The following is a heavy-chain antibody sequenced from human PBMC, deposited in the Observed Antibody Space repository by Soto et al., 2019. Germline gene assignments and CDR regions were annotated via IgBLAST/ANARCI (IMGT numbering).Heavy chain of an antibody. D-gene: IGHD2-8*01. V-gene: IGHV1-3*01. J-gene: IGHJ4*02. CDR1: GYPLTDYA. Sequence: QVQFVQSGAEVKKPGASVRVSCKPSGYPLTDYAIHWVRQAAGQRLEWLGWIDPGSGNPTYSQKFQGRITITRDNSASTFYMDLSSLTSEDTAVYFCTRDLNGGNPFDYWAREPWSPSLQ. CDR3: TRDLNGGNPFDY. CDR2: IDPGSGNP.